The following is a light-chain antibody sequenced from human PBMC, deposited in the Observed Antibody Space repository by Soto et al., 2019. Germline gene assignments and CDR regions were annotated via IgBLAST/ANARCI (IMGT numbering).Light chain of an antibody. CDR2: GAS. CDR1: QTISSA. V-gene: IGKV3D-15*01. J-gene: IGKJ2*01. Sequence: EIVMTQSPATLSVSPGERATLSCRASQTISSALAWYQHKPGQTPKLVIFGASNRAAGIPARFSGSGSGTEFTLTISSLQSEDFAVYYCHHYNNFPPYTFGQGTKLEIK. CDR3: HHYNNFPPYT.